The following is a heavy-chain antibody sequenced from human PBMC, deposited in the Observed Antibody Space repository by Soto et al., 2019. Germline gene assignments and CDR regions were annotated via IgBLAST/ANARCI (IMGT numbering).Heavy chain of an antibody. Sequence: GGSLRLSCAASGFSFNNYGMHWVRQAPGKGLEWVAVIFFDGSNKYFADSVKGRFIISRDNSKNTLYLQMNSRRPEDTAMYYCARDAAAAGKALDYWGQGTLVTVSS. D-gene: IGHD6-13*01. CDR1: GFSFNNYG. CDR3: ARDAAAAGKALDY. V-gene: IGHV3-30*03. J-gene: IGHJ4*02. CDR2: IFFDGSNK.